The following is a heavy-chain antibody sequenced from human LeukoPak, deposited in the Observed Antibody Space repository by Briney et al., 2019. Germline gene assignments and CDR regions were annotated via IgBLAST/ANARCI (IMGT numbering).Heavy chain of an antibody. CDR3: ASFFCTSGLCYYLDY. D-gene: IGHD2-8*01. CDR2: INTNTGNP. Sequence: ASVKVSCKASGYTFTGYYLHWVRQAPGQGLEWMGWINTNTGNPTYAQGFTGRFVFSLDTSDNTAYLQISSLQAEDTAVYYCASFFCTSGLCYYLDYWGQGTLVTVSS. CDR1: GYTFTGYY. J-gene: IGHJ4*02. V-gene: IGHV7-4-1*02.